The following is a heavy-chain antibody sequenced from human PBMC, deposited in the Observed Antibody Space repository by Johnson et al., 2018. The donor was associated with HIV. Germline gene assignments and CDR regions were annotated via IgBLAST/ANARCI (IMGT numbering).Heavy chain of an antibody. Sequence: VQLVESGGGVVQPGGSLRLSCAASGFTFSSYGMHWVRQAPGKGLEWVSGINWNGDTTAYADSVKGRFTISRDNAKNSLYLQMNSLRAEDTAVYYCARDQRLAAVATDGFDVWGQGTMVTVSS. J-gene: IGHJ3*01. CDR1: GFTFSSYG. CDR2: INWNGDTT. V-gene: IGHV3-20*04. D-gene: IGHD6-13*01. CDR3: ARDQRLAAVATDGFDV.